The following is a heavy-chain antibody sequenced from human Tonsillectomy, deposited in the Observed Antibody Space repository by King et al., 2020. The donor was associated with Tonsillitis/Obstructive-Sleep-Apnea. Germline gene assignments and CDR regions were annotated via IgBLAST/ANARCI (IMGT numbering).Heavy chain of an antibody. CDR1: GFSLSTSGMC. CDR3: ARILMTTGNPGGSYMDV. Sequence: VTLKESGPALVKPTQTLTLTCTFSGFSLSTSGMCVSWIRQPPGKALEWLARIDWDDDKYYSTSLKTRLTISKDTSKNQVVLTMTNMDPVDTATYYCARILMTTGNPGGSYMDVWGKGTTVTVSS. J-gene: IGHJ6*03. CDR2: IDWDDDK. V-gene: IGHV2-70*11. D-gene: IGHD4-17*01.